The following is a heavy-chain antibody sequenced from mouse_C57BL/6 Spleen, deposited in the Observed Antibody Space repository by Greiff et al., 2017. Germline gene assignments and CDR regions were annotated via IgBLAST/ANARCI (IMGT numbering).Heavy chain of an antibody. CDR3: AREGALTTVVEAMDY. D-gene: IGHD1-1*01. CDR2: IYPGDGDT. Sequence: VQLQQSGAELVKPGASVKISCKASGYAFSSYWMNWVKQRPGKGLEWIGQIYPGDGDTNYNGKFNGKATLTADKSSSTGYMQLSSLTSEDSAVYFCAREGALTTVVEAMDYWGQGTSVTVSS. J-gene: IGHJ4*01. V-gene: IGHV1-80*01. CDR1: GYAFSSYW.